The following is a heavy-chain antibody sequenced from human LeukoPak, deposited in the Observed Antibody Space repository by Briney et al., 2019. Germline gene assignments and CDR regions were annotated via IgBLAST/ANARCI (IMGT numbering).Heavy chain of an antibody. V-gene: IGHV3-15*01. D-gene: IGHD3-10*01. CDR2: IKSKTDGGTT. CDR3: AKDRGIISDY. J-gene: IGHJ4*02. Sequence: WIRQPPGKGLEWVGRIKSKTDGGTTDYAAPVKGRFTISRDNSKNTLYLQMNSLRTEDTAVYYCAKDRGIISDYWGQGTLVTVSS.